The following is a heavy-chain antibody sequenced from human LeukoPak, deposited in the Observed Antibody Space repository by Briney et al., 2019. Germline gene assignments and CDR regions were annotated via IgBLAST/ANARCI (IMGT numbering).Heavy chain of an antibody. J-gene: IGHJ4*02. Sequence: SLRLTCAASEFTCSSYGMHWVGQVPGKGLEWVAVISYDGSNKYYADSVKGRFTISRDNSKNTLYLQMNSLRAEDTAVYYCAKDFDYWGQGTLVTVSS. CDR2: ISYDGSNK. CDR3: AKDFDY. CDR1: EFTCSSYG. V-gene: IGHV3-30*18.